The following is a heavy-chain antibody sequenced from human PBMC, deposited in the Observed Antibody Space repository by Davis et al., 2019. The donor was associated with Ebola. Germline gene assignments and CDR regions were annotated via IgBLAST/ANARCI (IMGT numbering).Heavy chain of an antibody. D-gene: IGHD6-25*01. V-gene: IGHV1-2*04. J-gene: IGHJ6*02. CDR2: INPNSGGT. Sequence: AASVKVSCKASGYTFTSYGISWVRQAPGQGLAWMGWINPNSGGTNYAQKFQGWVTMTRDTSISTAYMELSRLRSDDTAGYYCARDRYSSGGMDVWGQGTTVTVSS. CDR1: GYTFTSYG. CDR3: ARDRYSSGGMDV.